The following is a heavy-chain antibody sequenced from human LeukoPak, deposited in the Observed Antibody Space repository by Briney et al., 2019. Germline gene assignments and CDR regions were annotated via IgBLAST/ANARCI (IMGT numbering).Heavy chain of an antibody. V-gene: IGHV2-5*02. CDR1: GFSLSTSGVG. J-gene: IGHJ3*02. D-gene: IGHD6-13*01. CDR3: AHRPRRALGIAAAGNRLDAFDI. CDR2: IYWDDDK. Sequence: SGPTLVNPTQTLTLTCTFSGFSLSTSGVGVGWIRQPPGKALEWLALIYWDDDKRYSPSLKSRLTITKDTSKNQVVLTMTNMDPVDTATYYCAHRPRRALGIAAAGNRLDAFDIWGQGTMVTVSS.